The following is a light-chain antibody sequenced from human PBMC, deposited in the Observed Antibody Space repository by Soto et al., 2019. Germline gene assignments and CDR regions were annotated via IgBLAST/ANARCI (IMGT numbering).Light chain of an antibody. CDR1: QSVSRY. V-gene: IGKV3-11*01. J-gene: IGKJ4*01. Sequence: EIVLTQSPATLSLSPGERATLSCRASQSVSRYLAWYQQRPGQAPRLLIYDASNRATGIPARFSGSGSGTDFTLTISSLEPEDSAIYYCQQYYTWPVTFGGGTKVEI. CDR3: QQYYTWPVT. CDR2: DAS.